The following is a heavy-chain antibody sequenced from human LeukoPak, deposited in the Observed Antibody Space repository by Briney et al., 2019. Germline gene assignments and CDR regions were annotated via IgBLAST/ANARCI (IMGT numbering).Heavy chain of an antibody. Sequence: ASVKVSCKASGYTLTSYYMHWVRQAPGQGLEWMGWINPNSGGTNYAQKFQGRVTMTRDTSISTAYMELSRLRSDDTAVYYCARDQEYSSSFGYYYYYMDVWGKGTTVTVSS. CDR1: GYTLTSYY. CDR2: INPNSGGT. D-gene: IGHD6-6*01. V-gene: IGHV1-2*02. J-gene: IGHJ6*03. CDR3: ARDQEYSSSFGYYYYYMDV.